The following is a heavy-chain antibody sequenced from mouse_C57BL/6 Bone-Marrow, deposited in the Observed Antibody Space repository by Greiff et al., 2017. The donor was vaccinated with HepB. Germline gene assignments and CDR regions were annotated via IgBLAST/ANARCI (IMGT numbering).Heavy chain of an antibody. J-gene: IGHJ1*03. D-gene: IGHD2-4*01. V-gene: IGHV1-55*01. CDR2: IYPGSGST. CDR3: ARWGGLRLEGHWYFDV. Sequence: VQLQQPGAELVKPGASVKMSCKASGYTFTSYWITWVKQRPGQGLEWIGDIYPGSGSTNYNEKFKSKATLTVDTSSSTAYMQLSSLTSEDSAVYYCARWGGLRLEGHWYFDVWGTGTTVTVSS. CDR1: GYTFTSYW.